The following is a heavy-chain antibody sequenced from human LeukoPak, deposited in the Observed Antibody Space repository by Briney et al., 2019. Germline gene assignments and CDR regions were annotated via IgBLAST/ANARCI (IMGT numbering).Heavy chain of an antibody. D-gene: IGHD5-24*01. CDR2: IYRVGGVR. V-gene: IGHV3-7*01. CDR3: ARGDGGWLRADL. CDR1: GVSFKAFW. J-gene: IGHJ5*02. Sequence: GGSLRLSCEASGVSFKAFWMSWVRPAPGRGLERVANIYRVGGVRHYAESVRGRFTLSRDKARSSLCLYMRSPRVEDTAVYYFARGDGGWLRADLWGQGTVVTVSS.